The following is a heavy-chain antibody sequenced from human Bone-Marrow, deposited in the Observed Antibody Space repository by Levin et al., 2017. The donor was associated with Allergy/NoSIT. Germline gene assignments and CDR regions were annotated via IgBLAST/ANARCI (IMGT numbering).Heavy chain of an antibody. CDR2: IYYSGSN. V-gene: IGHV4-39*01. Sequence: SETLSLTCTVSGGSISSSSYYWGWIRQPPGKGLEWIGSIYYSGSNYYNASLKSRVTISVDTSKNQFSMKMSTVTAADTAVYYCARHYYGSGSYYESYYYGMDVWGQGTTVTVSS. CDR1: GGSISSSSYY. J-gene: IGHJ6*02. D-gene: IGHD3-10*01. CDR3: ARHYYGSGSYYESYYYGMDV.